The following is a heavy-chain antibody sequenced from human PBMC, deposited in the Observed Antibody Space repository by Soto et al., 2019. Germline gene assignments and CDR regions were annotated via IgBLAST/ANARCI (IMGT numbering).Heavy chain of an antibody. V-gene: IGHV3-66*01. CDR1: GFTVSSNY. Sequence: GGSLRLSCAASGFTVSSNYMSWVRQAPGKGLEWVSVIYSGGSTYYADSVKGRFTISRDNSKNTLYLQMNSLRAEDTAVYYCARIGFTIFGVVTPDNWFDPWGQGTLVTVSS. CDR2: IYSGGST. D-gene: IGHD3-3*01. CDR3: ARIGFTIFGVVTPDNWFDP. J-gene: IGHJ5*02.